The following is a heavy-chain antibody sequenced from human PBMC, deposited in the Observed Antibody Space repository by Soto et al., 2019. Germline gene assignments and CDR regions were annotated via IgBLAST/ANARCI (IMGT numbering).Heavy chain of an antibody. CDR3: ATSLVRGYTPSYYYGIDV. CDR2: ISAYNGNT. Sequence: QVQLVQSGAEVKKPGASVKVSCKASGYTFTSYGISWVRQAPGQGLEWMGWISAYNGNTNYAQKLQGRVTMTTDTSTSTAYMELRSLRSDDTAVYYCATSLVRGYTPSYYYGIDVWGQGTTVTVSS. D-gene: IGHD5-12*01. J-gene: IGHJ6*02. CDR1: GYTFTSYG. V-gene: IGHV1-18*01.